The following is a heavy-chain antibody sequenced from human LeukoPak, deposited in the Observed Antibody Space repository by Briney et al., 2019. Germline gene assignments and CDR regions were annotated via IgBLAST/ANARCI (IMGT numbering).Heavy chain of an antibody. Sequence: SETLSLTCSVSGASINSSIYYWTWIRQPPGKGLEWIGEIIDTGSTKYNSSLKSRVTISVDTSKNQFSLSLDSVTAADTAVYYCARGLASGYPPIPFDYWGQGTLVTVSS. CDR2: IIDTGST. J-gene: IGHJ4*02. CDR3: ARGLASGYPPIPFDY. V-gene: IGHV4-39*07. D-gene: IGHD3-3*01. CDR1: GASINSSIYY.